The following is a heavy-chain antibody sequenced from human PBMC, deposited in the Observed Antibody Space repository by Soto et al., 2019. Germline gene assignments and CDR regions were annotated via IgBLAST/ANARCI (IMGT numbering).Heavy chain of an antibody. CDR1: GFTFSSYG. V-gene: IGHV3-30*18. D-gene: IGHD3-22*01. CDR3: AKEYYYDSIVGCFFDY. Sequence: QVQLVESGGGVVQPGRSLRLSCAASGFTFSSYGMHWVRQAPGKGLEWVAVISYDGSNKYYADSVKGRFTISRDNSKNTLYLQMNSLRAEDTAVYYCAKEYYYDSIVGCFFDYWGQGTLVTVSS. CDR2: ISYDGSNK. J-gene: IGHJ4*02.